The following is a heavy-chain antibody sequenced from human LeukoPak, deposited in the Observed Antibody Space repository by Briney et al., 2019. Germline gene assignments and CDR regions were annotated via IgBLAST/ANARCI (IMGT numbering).Heavy chain of an antibody. CDR1: GFTFDDYA. CDR2: ISWDGSTT. CDR3: AGSRKWHEGFDS. Sequence: GGSVRLSCAASGFTFDDYAMHWVRQAPGKGLEWVSLISWDGSTTYYGDSVRGRSTISRDNNKNSLYLRMNSLRVEDTALYYCAGSRKWHEGFDSWGQGTLVAVSS. V-gene: IGHV3-43D*03. D-gene: IGHD5-12*01. J-gene: IGHJ4*02.